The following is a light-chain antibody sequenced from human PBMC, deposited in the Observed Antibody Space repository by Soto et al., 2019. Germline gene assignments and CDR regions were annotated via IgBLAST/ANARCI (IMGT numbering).Light chain of an antibody. J-gene: IGKJ1*01. Sequence: EIVLTQSPGTLSLSPGERATLSCRASQSVSNNYLAWYQQKPGQAPSLLIFGASNRAPDIPDRFSGSGSGTDFTLTISRLEPEDFAVYFCQQYGSSVKTLGHGTKVDIK. CDR2: GAS. CDR3: QQYGSSVKT. V-gene: IGKV3-20*01. CDR1: QSVSNNY.